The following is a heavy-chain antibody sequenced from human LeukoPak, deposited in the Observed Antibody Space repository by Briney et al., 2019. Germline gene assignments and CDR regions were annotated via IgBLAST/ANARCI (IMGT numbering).Heavy chain of an antibody. Sequence: SETLSLTCAVSGYSISSGYYWGRIRQPPGKGLEWIGSIYHSGSTYYNPSLKSRVTISVDTSKNQFSLKLSSVTAADTAVYYCARQLYSSRSSWFDPWGQGTLVTVSS. D-gene: IGHD6-13*01. CDR3: ARQLYSSRSSWFDP. J-gene: IGHJ5*02. CDR2: IYHSGST. CDR1: GYSISSGYY. V-gene: IGHV4-38-2*01.